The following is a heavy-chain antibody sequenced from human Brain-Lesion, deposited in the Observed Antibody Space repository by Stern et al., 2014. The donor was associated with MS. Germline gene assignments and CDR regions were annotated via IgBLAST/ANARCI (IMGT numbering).Heavy chain of an antibody. CDR1: GYTFSSYD. Sequence: QLVQSGAEVKKPGASVKVSCKASGYTFSSYDINWVRQASGHGLEWMGWMNPYSGNTGYAQKFKGRVSMTSDPSISTVYMELTSLTSDDTAVYFCARAVRNQLLSEYWGQGTLVTVSS. D-gene: IGHD2-2*01. V-gene: IGHV1-8*01. J-gene: IGHJ4*02. CDR3: ARAVRNQLLSEY. CDR2: MNPYSGNT.